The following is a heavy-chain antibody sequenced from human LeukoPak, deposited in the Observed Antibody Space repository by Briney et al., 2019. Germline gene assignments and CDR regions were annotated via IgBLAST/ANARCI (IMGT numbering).Heavy chain of an antibody. V-gene: IGHV1-2*02. CDR2: INPNSGGT. CDR3: ARGLYCSSTSCYHDAFDI. Sequence: GASVKVSCKASGYTFTGYYMHWVRQAPGQGLEWMGWINPNSGGTNYAQKFQGRVTMTRDTSISTAYMELSRLRSDDTAVYYCARGLYCSSTSCYHDAFDIWGQGTMVTVSS. J-gene: IGHJ3*02. D-gene: IGHD2-2*01. CDR1: GYTFTGYY.